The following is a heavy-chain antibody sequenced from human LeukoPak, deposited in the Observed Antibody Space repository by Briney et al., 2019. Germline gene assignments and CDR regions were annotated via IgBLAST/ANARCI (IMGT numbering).Heavy chain of an antibody. Sequence: TASETLSLTCTVSGGSISRYYWSWIRQPPGKGLEWIGEINHSGSTNYNPSLKSRVTISVDTSKNQFPLKLSSVTAADTAVYYCASSIAAALWFDPWGQGTLVTVSS. D-gene: IGHD6-25*01. V-gene: IGHV4-34*01. CDR2: INHSGST. CDR1: GGSISRYY. CDR3: ASSIAAALWFDP. J-gene: IGHJ5*02.